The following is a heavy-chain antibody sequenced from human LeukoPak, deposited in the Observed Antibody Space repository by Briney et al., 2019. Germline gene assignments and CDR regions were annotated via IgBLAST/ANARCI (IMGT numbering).Heavy chain of an antibody. CDR3: ARDYDWAFDF. V-gene: IGHV3-48*02. Sequence: GGSLRLSCAASGFPFSSHVLSWVRQAPGKGLEWIAYINHNGEAIYYPDFVKGRFIISRDNAKNSLFLQMNDLRDEDTAVYCCARDYDWAFDFWGQGTRVTVSS. CDR1: GFPFSSHV. J-gene: IGHJ4*02. D-gene: IGHD3-9*01. CDR2: INHNGEAI.